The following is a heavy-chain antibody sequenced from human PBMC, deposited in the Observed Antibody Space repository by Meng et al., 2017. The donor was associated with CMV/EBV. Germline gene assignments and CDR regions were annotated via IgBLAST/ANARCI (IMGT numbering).Heavy chain of an antibody. CDR2: ISWNSGSI. Sequence: GGSLRLSCAASGFTFDDYAMHWVRQAPGKGLEWVSGISWNSGSIGYADSVKGRFTISRDNAKNSLYLQMNSLRAEDMALYYCARGGSLNYYDSSGSDAFDIWGQGTMVTVS. J-gene: IGHJ3*02. CDR1: GFTFDDYA. CDR3: ARGGSLNYYDSSGSDAFDI. V-gene: IGHV3-9*03. D-gene: IGHD3-22*01.